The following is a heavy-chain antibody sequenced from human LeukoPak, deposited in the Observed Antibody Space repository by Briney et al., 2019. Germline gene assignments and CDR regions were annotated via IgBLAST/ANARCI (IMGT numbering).Heavy chain of an antibody. Sequence: ASVKVSCKASGYTFTSYAITWVRQAPGQGLEWMGWITGYNTNTNYAQKLQGRVTTTTDTSTSTAYMELRSLRSDDTAVYYCARSYSSGRPDYWGQGTLVTVSS. J-gene: IGHJ4*02. CDR3: ARSYSSGRPDY. V-gene: IGHV1-18*01. CDR1: GYTFTSYA. D-gene: IGHD6-19*01. CDR2: ITGYNTNT.